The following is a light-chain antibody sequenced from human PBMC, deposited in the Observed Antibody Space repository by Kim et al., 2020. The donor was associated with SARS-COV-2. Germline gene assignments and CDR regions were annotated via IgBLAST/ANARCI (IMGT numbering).Light chain of an antibody. V-gene: IGLV1-51*01. J-gene: IGLJ2*01. CDR1: SSNIGPNY. CDR2: DNN. Sequence: GQEVTMSCSGSSSNIGPNYVSWYQQLPGTAPRLLFYDNNQRPSGIPDRFSGSKSGTSATLGITGLQTGDEADYYCGTWDGSLTSAIFGGGTQLTVL. CDR3: GTWDGSLTSAI.